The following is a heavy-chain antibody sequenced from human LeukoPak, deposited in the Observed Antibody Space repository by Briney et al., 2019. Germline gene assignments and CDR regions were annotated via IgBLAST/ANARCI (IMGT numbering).Heavy chain of an antibody. D-gene: IGHD6-6*01. CDR1: GGSFSGYY. Sequence: SETLSLTCAVYGGSFSGYYWSWIRQPPGKGLEWIGEINHSGSTNYNPSLKSRVTISVDTSKNQFSLKLGSVTAADTAVYYCARGSIAARLRWFDPWGQGTLVTVSS. J-gene: IGHJ5*02. CDR3: ARGSIAARLRWFDP. V-gene: IGHV4-34*01. CDR2: INHSGST.